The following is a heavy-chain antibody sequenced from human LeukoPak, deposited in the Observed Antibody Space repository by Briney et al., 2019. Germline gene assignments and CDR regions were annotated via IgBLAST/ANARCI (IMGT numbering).Heavy chain of an antibody. CDR3: ARGVWLARDY. CDR1: GYSISSGYY. CDR2: IYHSGST. V-gene: IGHV4-38-2*01. D-gene: IGHD6-19*01. J-gene: IGHJ4*02. Sequence: SETLSLTCAVSGYSISSGYYWGWIRQPPGKGLEWIGSIYHSGSTYYNPSLKSRVSISTDTSKNQFFLMLSSVTAADTAVYYCARGVWLARDYWGQGTLVTVSS.